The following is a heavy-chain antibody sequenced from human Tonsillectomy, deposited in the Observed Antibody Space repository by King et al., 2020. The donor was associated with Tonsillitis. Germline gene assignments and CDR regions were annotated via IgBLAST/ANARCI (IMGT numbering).Heavy chain of an antibody. Sequence: QLQESGPGLVKPSETLSLTCTVPGGSISSSRYYWGWIRQPPGKGLEWIGSIYYSGSTYYNPSLKSRVTISVDTSKNQFSLKLSSVTAADTAVYYCARLGEGNGYNSIDYWGQGTLVTVSS. CDR3: ARLGEGNGYNSIDY. V-gene: IGHV4-39*01. D-gene: IGHD5-24*01. CDR2: IYYSGST. CDR1: GGSISSSRYY. J-gene: IGHJ4*02.